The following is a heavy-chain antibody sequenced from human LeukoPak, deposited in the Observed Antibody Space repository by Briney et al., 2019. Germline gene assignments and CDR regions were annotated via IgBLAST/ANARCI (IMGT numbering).Heavy chain of an antibody. J-gene: IGHJ4*02. V-gene: IGHV3-30*04. CDR2: ISYDGSNK. CDR3: AREVAILSYFDY. D-gene: IGHD2-2*02. CDR1: GFTFSSYA. Sequence: GGSLRLSCAASGFTFSSYAMHWVRQAPGKGLEWVAVISYDGSNKYYADSVKGRFTISRDNSKNTLYLQMSSLRSEDTAVYYCAREVAILSYFDYWGQGTLVTVSS.